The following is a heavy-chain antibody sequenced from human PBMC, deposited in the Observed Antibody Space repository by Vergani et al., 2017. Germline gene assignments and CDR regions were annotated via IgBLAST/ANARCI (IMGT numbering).Heavy chain of an antibody. Sequence: EVQLLESGGGLVQPGGSLRLSCAASGFTFSSYAMSWVHQAPGKGLEWVSAISGSGGSTYYADSVKGRFTISRDNSKNTLYLQMNSLRADDTAVYYCAKFLYDDSSGYPDQRAFDIWGQGTMVTVSS. CDR2: ISGSGGST. CDR1: GFTFSSYA. D-gene: IGHD3-22*01. V-gene: IGHV3-23*01. CDR3: AKFLYDDSSGYPDQRAFDI. J-gene: IGHJ3*02.